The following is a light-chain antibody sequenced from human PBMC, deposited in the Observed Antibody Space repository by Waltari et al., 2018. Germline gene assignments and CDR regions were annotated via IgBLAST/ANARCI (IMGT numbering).Light chain of an antibody. CDR2: TNN. V-gene: IGLV1-44*01. Sequence: QSVLTQPPSASGTPGQRVTISCSGSNSNIGSNTVNWYQQLPGTAPKLLIYTNNQRPSGVPDRFSGSKSGTSASLAISGLQSEDEADYYCAVWDDSLSGPGFGGGTKVTVL. J-gene: IGLJ3*02. CDR3: AVWDDSLSGPG. CDR1: NSNIGSNT.